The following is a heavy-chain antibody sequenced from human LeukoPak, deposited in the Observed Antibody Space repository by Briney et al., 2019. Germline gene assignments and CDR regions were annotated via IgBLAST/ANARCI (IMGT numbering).Heavy chain of an antibody. CDR1: GYSIRSDYY. J-gene: IGHJ3*02. CDR2: IYHSGST. V-gene: IGHV4-38-2*02. CDR3: ARGWGGYRDAFDI. D-gene: IGHD3-3*01. Sequence: PSETLSLTCTVSGYSIRSDYYWGWIRQPPGKGLEWIGSIYHSGSTYYNPSLKSRVTISVDTSKNQFSLKLSSVTAADTAVYYCARGWGGYRDAFDIWGQGTMVTVSS.